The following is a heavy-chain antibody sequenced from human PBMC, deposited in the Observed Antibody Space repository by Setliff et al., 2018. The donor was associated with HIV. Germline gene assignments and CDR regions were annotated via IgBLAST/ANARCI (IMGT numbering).Heavy chain of an antibody. D-gene: IGHD3-3*01. V-gene: IGHV1-18*01. CDR2: ISAYNGNT. CDR1: GYTFTSYG. Sequence: ASVKVSCKASGYTFTSYGISWVRQAPGQGLEWMGWISAYNGNTNYAQKLQGRVTMTTDTSTSTAYMELRSLRSDDTAVYYCARGSSSITIFGVVTPRDAFDIWGQGTMV. J-gene: IGHJ3*02. CDR3: ARGSSSITIFGVVTPRDAFDI.